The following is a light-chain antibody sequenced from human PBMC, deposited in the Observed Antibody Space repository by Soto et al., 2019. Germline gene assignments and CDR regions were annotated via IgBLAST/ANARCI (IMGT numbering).Light chain of an antibody. CDR3: QQSFVYPLT. CDR2: DAS. CDR1: QDISNY. Sequence: DIQMTQSPSSLSASVGDRFTITCQASQDISNYLNWYQQKPGKAPKLLIYDASNLETGVPSRFSGSGSGTDFTLTISSLQPEDSATYYCQQSFVYPLTFGGGTKVDI. V-gene: IGKV1-33*01. J-gene: IGKJ4*01.